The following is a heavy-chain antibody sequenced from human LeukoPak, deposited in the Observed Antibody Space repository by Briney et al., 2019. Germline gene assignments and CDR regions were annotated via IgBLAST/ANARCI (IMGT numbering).Heavy chain of an antibody. CDR2: ISSSSSYI. CDR1: GFTFSSYS. CDR3: ARDCSGGSCYYSMAFDY. D-gene: IGHD2-15*01. J-gene: IGHJ4*02. V-gene: IGHV3-21*01. Sequence: GGSLRLSCAAPGFTFSSYSMNWVRQAPGKGLEWVSSISSSSSYIYYADSVKGRFTISRDNAKNSLYLQMNSLRAEDTAVYYCARDCSGGSCYYSMAFDYWGQGTLVTVSS.